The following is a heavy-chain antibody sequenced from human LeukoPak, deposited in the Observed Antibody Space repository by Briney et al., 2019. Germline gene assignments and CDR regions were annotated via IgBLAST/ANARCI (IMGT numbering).Heavy chain of an antibody. J-gene: IGHJ6*04. CDR2: IYYTGST. D-gene: IGHD2-2*01. Sequence: SETLSLTCTVSGGSISNCYWSWIRQPPGKGLEWIAYIYYTGSTNYNPPLKSRVTISVDTSKNQFSLKLSSVTAADTATYYCARENVYYYQMDVWGRGTTVTVSS. CDR1: GGSISNCY. CDR3: ARENVYYYQMDV. V-gene: IGHV4-59*01.